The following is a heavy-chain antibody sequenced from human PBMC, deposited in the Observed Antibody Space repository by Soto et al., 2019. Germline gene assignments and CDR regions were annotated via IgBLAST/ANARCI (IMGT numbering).Heavy chain of an antibody. J-gene: IGHJ4*02. D-gene: IGHD3-22*01. CDR2: IKPQGSEK. V-gene: IGHV3-7*04. CDR1: GFTFSGYA. CDR3: AREYYYDSSGYYRPGYYFDY. Sequence: GGSLRLSYAASGFTFSGYALHWVRQAPGKGLEWVANIKPQGSEKYYVDSVKGRFTISRDNAKNSLYLQMNSLRAEDTAVYYCAREYYYDSSGYYRPGYYFDYWGQGTLVTVSS.